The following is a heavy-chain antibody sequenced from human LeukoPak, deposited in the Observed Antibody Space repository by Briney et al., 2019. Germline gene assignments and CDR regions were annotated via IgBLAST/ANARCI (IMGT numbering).Heavy chain of an antibody. CDR2: IYNSGST. V-gene: IGHV4-4*07. CDR3: ARELSKVFYDYVWGSMNYYYYMDV. J-gene: IGHJ6*03. D-gene: IGHD3-16*01. CDR1: DEPISGYD. Sequence: SQTLSLTCTVSDEPISGYDWSSIRQPAGKEMKWSGRIYNSGSTNYNPSLKSRVTMSVDTSKNQFSPKLSSVTAADTAVYYCARELSKVFYDYVWGSMNYYYYMDVWGKGTTVTVSS.